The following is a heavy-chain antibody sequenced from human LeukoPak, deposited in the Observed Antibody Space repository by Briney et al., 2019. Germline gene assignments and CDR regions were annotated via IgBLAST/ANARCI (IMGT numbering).Heavy chain of an antibody. CDR3: AKGAAAGKVDWFVP. CDR1: GLSFTNYA. Sequence: GGSLRLSCEASGLSFTNYAMMWVRQAPGKGLQWISTLTGYGGAYYADSGEGRFIISRDISKNTMFLQMYSLRAEDTAVYYCAKGAAAGKVDWFVPWGQGTLVTVSS. V-gene: IGHV3-23*01. CDR2: LTGYGGA. J-gene: IGHJ5*02. D-gene: IGHD6-13*01.